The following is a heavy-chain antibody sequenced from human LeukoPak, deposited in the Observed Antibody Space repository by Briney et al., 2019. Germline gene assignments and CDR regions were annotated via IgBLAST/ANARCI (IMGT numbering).Heavy chain of an antibody. CDR1: GGSISSSSYY. CDR2: IYYSGST. D-gene: IGHD1-26*01. Sequence: SETLSLTCTVSGGSISSSSYYWGWLRQPPGTGLEGIGSIYYSGSTYYNPSLKSRVTISIDTSKNQFSLKLSSVTAADTAVYYCARVEWELLETSYFDYWGQGTLVTVSS. V-gene: IGHV4-39*07. CDR3: ARVEWELLETSYFDY. J-gene: IGHJ4*02.